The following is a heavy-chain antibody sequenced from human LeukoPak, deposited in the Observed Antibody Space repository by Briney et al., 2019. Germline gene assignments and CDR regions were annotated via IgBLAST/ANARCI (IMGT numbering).Heavy chain of an antibody. J-gene: IGHJ4*02. CDR2: IIPIFGTA. CDR3: ARGVVVVPAAIPTYYFDY. D-gene: IGHD2-2*02. Sequence: GASVKVSCKASGGTFSSYAISWVRQAPGQGLEWMGGIIPIFGTANYAQKFQGRATITTDESTSTAYMELSSLRSEDTAVYYCARGVVVVPAAIPTYYFDYWGQGTLVTVSS. CDR1: GGTFSSYA. V-gene: IGHV1-69*05.